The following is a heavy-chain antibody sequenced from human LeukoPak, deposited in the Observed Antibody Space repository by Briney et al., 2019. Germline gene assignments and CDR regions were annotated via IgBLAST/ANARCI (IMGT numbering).Heavy chain of an antibody. J-gene: IGHJ4*02. CDR2: INHSGST. CDR3: ARHRIYDHTGDY. CDR1: GGSFSGYY. Sequence: ETPSLTCAVYGGSFSGYYWSWIRQPPGKGLEWIGEINHSGSTNYNPSLKSRVTISVDTSKNQFSLKLSSVTAADTAVYYCARHRIYDHTGDYWGQGTLVTVSS. V-gene: IGHV4-34*01. D-gene: IGHD2-15*01.